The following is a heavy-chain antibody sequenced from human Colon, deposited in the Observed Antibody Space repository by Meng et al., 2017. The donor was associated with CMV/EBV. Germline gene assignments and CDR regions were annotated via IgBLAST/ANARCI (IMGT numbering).Heavy chain of an antibody. J-gene: IGHJ4*02. D-gene: IGHD6-25*01. CDR3: ATGGGTEAAAAGVFDF. Sequence: GGSLRLSCAASGLNYSRSGMHWVRQAPGKGLEWVATIWYDGTKKYYADSVKGRFTISRDNSKKMQFLDMNSLRDEDTAVYFCATGGGTEAAAAGVFDFWGQGTLVTVSS. V-gene: IGHV3-33*01. CDR1: GLNYSRSG. CDR2: IWYDGTKK.